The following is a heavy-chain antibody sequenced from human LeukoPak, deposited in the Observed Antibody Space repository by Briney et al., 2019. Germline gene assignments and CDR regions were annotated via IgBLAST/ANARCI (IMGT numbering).Heavy chain of an antibody. V-gene: IGHV4-31*03. CDR2: IYYSGST. CDR3: AREAPLYTTKTYYYDSSGCFDY. J-gene: IGHJ4*02. D-gene: IGHD3-22*01. Sequence: PSETLSLTCTVSGGSISSGGYYWSWIRQHPGKGLEWIGYIYYSGSTYYNPSLKSRVTISVDTSKNQFSLKLSSVTAADTAVYYCAREAPLYTTKTYYYDSSGCFDYWGQGTLVTVSS. CDR1: GGSISSGGYY.